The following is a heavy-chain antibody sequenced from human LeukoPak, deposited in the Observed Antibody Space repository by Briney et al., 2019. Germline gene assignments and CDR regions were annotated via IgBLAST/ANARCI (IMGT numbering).Heavy chain of an antibody. CDR1: GFTFSDYY. CDR3: AREGVGYCSSTSCFLWDY. Sequence: GGSLRLSCAASGFTFSDYYMSWIRQAPGKGLEWVSYISSSSSYTNYADSVKGRFTISRDNAKNSLYLQMNSLRAEDTAAYYCAREGVGYCSSTSCFLWDYWGQGTLVTVSS. CDR2: ISSSSSYT. J-gene: IGHJ4*02. D-gene: IGHD2-2*01. V-gene: IGHV3-11*06.